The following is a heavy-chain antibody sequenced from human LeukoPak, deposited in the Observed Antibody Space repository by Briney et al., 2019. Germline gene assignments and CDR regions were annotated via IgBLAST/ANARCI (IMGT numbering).Heavy chain of an antibody. CDR1: GYTFTGYY. CDR3: ARDAYCGGDCYSLVDAFDI. D-gene: IGHD2-21*02. CDR2: INRNSGGT. J-gene: IGHJ3*02. V-gene: IGHV1-2*02. Sequence: GASVKVSCKASGYTFTGYYMHWVRQAPGQGLEWMGWINRNSGGTNYAQKFQGRLTMTRDTSISTAYMELSRLRSDDTAVYYCARDAYCGGDCYSLVDAFDIWGQGTMVTVSS.